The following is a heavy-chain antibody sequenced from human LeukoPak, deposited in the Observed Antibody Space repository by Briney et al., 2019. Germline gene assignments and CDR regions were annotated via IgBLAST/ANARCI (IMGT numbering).Heavy chain of an antibody. D-gene: IGHD3-22*01. J-gene: IGHJ5*02. CDR2: MNPNSGNT. V-gene: IGHV1-8*01. CDR1: GYTFTSYD. Sequence: ASVKVSCTASGYTFTSYDINWVRQATGQGLEWMGWMNPNSGNTGYAQKFQGRVTMTRNTSISTAYMELSSLRSEDTAVYYCARGLYDSSGYYIWYWFDPWGQGTLVTVSS. CDR3: ARGLYDSSGYYIWYWFDP.